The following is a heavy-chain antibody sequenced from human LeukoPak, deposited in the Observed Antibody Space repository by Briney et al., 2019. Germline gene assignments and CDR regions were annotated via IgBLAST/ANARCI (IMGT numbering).Heavy chain of an antibody. V-gene: IGHV3-74*01. J-gene: IGHJ4*02. CDR1: EFTFSSYW. D-gene: IGHD1-26*01. CDR3: ARVAGGTYYPDY. Sequence: GGSLRLSCAASEFTFSSYWMHWVRQAPGKGLVWVSRINSDGSSTNYADSVKGRFTISRDNAKNTLYLQMNSLTAEDTAVYYCARVAGGTYYPDYWGQGTLVTVSS. CDR2: INSDGSST.